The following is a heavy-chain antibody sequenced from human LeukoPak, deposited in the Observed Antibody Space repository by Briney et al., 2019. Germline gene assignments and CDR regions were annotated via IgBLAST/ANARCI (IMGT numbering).Heavy chain of an antibody. CDR1: GFTFSSYS. J-gene: IGHJ4*02. D-gene: IGHD5-18*01. CDR3: ARRRGYSYGFDY. V-gene: IGHV3-7*01. CDR2: IKQDGSEK. Sequence: GGSLRLSCAASGFTFSSYSMNWVRQAPGKGLEWVANIKQDGSEKYYVDSVKGRFTISRDNAKNSLYLQMNSLRAEDTAVYYCARRRGYSYGFDYWGQGTLVTVSS.